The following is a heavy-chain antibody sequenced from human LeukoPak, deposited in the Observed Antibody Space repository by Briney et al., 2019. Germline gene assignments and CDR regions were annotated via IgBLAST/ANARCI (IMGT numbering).Heavy chain of an antibody. V-gene: IGHV3-23*01. J-gene: IGHJ4*02. Sequence: GGSLRLSCAASGFTFSSYAMSWVRQAPGKGLEWVSAISGSGGSTYYADSVKGRFTISRDNAKNLLYLQMNSLRAEDTAVYYCARFAREWDLPFWGQGTLVTVSS. CDR1: GFTFSSYA. CDR3: ARFAREWDLPF. CDR2: ISGSGGST. D-gene: IGHD1-26*01.